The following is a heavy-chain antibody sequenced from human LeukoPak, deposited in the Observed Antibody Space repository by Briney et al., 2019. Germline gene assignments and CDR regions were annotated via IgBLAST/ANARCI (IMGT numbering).Heavy chain of an antibody. D-gene: IGHD4-11*01. V-gene: IGHV1-18*01. CDR2: ISTSTGDT. CDR1: GYSFILYG. Sequence: ASVKVSFKSSGYSFILYGISWGRQAPGQGPEWMGWISTSTGDTKYTQKFQGRVTLTTDRSTSTAYMELSSLRSDDTAVYYCARDDNYGIFVNVDYWGQGTLVTVSS. CDR3: ARDDNYGIFVNVDY. J-gene: IGHJ4*02.